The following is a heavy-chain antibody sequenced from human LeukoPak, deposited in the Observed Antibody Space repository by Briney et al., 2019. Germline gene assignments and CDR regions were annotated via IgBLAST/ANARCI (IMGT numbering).Heavy chain of an antibody. CDR3: AREQMRNIAAAAPDY. CDR2: INPSGGST. V-gene: IGHV1-46*01. CDR1: GYTFTSYY. Sequence: ASVKVSCKASGYTFTSYYMHWVRQAPGQGLEWMGIINPSGGSTSYAQKFQGRVTMTRDTSTSTVYMELSSLRSEDTAVYYCAREQMRNIAAAAPDYWGQGTLVTVSS. D-gene: IGHD6-13*01. J-gene: IGHJ4*02.